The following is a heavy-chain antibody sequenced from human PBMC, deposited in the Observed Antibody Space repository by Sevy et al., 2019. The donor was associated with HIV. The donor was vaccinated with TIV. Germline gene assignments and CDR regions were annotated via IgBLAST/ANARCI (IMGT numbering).Heavy chain of an antibody. CDR2: IGSDGETT. D-gene: IGHD1-26*01. CDR1: GFPFSSYS. CDR3: ARDRGTYHAFDL. Sequence: GGSLRLSCAASGFPFSSYSFYWVRQAPGKGLEYVSAIGSDGETTLYASSVKGRFTIYRDNSKNTVFLQMGRLRSEDMGVYYCARDRGTYHAFDLWGRGTMVTVSS. V-gene: IGHV3-64*01. J-gene: IGHJ3*01.